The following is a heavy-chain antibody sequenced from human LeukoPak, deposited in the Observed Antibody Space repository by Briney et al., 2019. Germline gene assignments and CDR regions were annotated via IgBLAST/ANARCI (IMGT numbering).Heavy chain of an antibody. Sequence: SETLSLTCAVYGGSFSGYYWSWIRQPPGKGLEWIGEISHSGSTNYNPSLKSRVTISVDTSKNQFSLKLSSVTAADTAVYYCARYHYDILTGYLGIDYWGQGTLVTVSS. CDR2: ISHSGST. V-gene: IGHV4-34*01. CDR3: ARYHYDILTGYLGIDY. D-gene: IGHD3-9*01. J-gene: IGHJ4*02. CDR1: GGSFSGYY.